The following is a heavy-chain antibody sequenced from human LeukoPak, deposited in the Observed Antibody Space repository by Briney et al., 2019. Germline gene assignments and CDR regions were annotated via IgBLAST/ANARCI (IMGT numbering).Heavy chain of an antibody. CDR2: IWYDGSKQ. CDR1: GFTFRNYG. D-gene: IGHD6-19*01. Sequence: GGSLRLSCVAFGFTFRNYGMHWVRQAPGKGLEWVAVIWYDGSKQNYADSMKGRFTISRDNSKSTLYLQMNSLRAEDTAVYYCATVRRGSSGWYADVWGQGTTVTVSS. J-gene: IGHJ6*02. CDR3: ATVRRGSSGWYADV. V-gene: IGHV3-33*01.